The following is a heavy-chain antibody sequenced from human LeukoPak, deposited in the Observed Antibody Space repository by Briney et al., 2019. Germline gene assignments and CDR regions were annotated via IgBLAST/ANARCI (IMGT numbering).Heavy chain of an antibody. V-gene: IGHV1-18*01. CDR2: ISAYNGNT. CDR3: ARHRTYDSSGYYSPSGY. D-gene: IGHD3-22*01. CDR1: GYTFTSYG. J-gene: IGHJ4*02. Sequence: EASVKVSCKASGYTFTSYGISWVRQAPGQGLVWMGWISAYNGNTNYAQKLQGRVTMTTDTSTSTAYMELRSLRSDDTAVYYCARHRTYDSSGYYSPSGYWGQGTLVTVSS.